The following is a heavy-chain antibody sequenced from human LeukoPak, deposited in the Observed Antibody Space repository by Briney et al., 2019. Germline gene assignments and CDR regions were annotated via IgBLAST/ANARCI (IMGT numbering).Heavy chain of an antibody. CDR1: RYTFTAYY. V-gene: IGHV1-2*04. CDR2: INPHTGGT. CDR3: ARGFGSSWFDV. D-gene: IGHD6-13*01. J-gene: IGHJ5*02. Sequence: ASVKVSCKASRYTFTAYYIHWVRQAPGQGLEWMGWINPHTGGTKYAQKVQGWVTMTRDTSISTAYMDLSGLKSNDTAVYYCARGFGSSWFDVWGQGTLVTVSS.